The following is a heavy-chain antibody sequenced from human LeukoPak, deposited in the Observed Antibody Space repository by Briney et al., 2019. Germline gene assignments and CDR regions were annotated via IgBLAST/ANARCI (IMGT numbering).Heavy chain of an antibody. CDR2: ISAYNGNT. CDR3: ARAYSDSSGGYRYFQH. V-gene: IGHV1-18*04. D-gene: IGHD3-22*01. J-gene: IGHJ1*01. CDR1: GYTFTSYG. Sequence: GASVKVSCKASGYTFTSYGISWMRQAPGQGLEWMGWISAYNGNTNYVEKLQGRVTMTTDTSTSTAYMELRSLRSDDTAVYYCARAYSDSSGGYRYFQHWGQGTVVTVSS.